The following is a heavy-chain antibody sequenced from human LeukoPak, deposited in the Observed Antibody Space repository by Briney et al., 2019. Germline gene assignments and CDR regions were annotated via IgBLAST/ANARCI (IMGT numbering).Heavy chain of an antibody. CDR2: ISGSGGST. V-gene: IGHV3-23*01. CDR1: GFTFNTYG. J-gene: IGHJ4*02. D-gene: IGHD4-17*01. CDR3: AKDKVRDGDFDY. Sequence: PGGSLRLSCAASGFTFNTYGMSWVRQAPGKGLEWVSGISGSGGSTYYADSVKGRFTISRDNSKNTLYLQMNSLRAEDTAVYYCAKDKVRDGDFDYWGQGTLVTVSS.